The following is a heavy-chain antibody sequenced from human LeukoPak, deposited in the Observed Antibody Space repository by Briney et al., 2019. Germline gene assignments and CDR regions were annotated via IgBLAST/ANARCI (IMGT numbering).Heavy chain of an antibody. CDR2: IGSSSSYI. J-gene: IGHJ4*02. D-gene: IGHD5-18*01. V-gene: IGHV3-21*01. Sequence: PGGSLRLSCAASGFTFSSYSMNWVRQAPGKGLDWVSSIGSSSSYIYYEDSVKGRFTISRDNAKNSLYLQMNSLRAEDTAVYYCAASTKHTAMVDYWGQGTLVTVSS. CDR1: GFTFSSYS. CDR3: AASTKHTAMVDY.